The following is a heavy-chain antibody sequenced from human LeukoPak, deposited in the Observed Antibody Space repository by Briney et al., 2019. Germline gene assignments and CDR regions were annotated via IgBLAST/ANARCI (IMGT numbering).Heavy chain of an antibody. Sequence: ASVKVSCKSSGFTFTAYYMHWVRQAPAQGLEWMRWIDPNSGGANYAQKFQGRVNMTRDTSISTAYMELSRLRSDDTAVYYCARDAIAAAGTQLPYYYYYMDVWGKGTTVTISS. D-gene: IGHD6-13*01. CDR1: GFTFTAYY. CDR2: IDPNSGGA. V-gene: IGHV1-2*02. CDR3: ARDAIAAAGTQLPYYYYYMDV. J-gene: IGHJ6*03.